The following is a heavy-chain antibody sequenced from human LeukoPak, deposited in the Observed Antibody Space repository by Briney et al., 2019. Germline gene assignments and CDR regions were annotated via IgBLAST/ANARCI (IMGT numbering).Heavy chain of an antibody. CDR1: GFTFSNYA. Sequence: GGSLRLSCAASGFTFSNYAMSWVRQAPGKGLEWVSVTSGSGGSTYYTDSVKGRFTISRDNAKNSLYLQMNSLRAEDTAVYYCARDSSGYPRFDYWGQGTLVTVSS. CDR2: TSGSGGST. J-gene: IGHJ4*02. D-gene: IGHD6-19*01. CDR3: ARDSSGYPRFDY. V-gene: IGHV3-23*01.